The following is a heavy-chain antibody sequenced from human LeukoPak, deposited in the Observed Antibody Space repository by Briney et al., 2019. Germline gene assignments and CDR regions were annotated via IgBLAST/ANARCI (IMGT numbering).Heavy chain of an antibody. CDR3: ARAAAQLGGFDY. CDR2: INHSGST. CDR1: GDSVRRSY. V-gene: IGHV4-34*01. D-gene: IGHD1-1*01. Sequence: PSETLSLTCTVSGDSVRRSYWSWIRQPPGKGLEWIGEINHSGSTNYNPSLKSRVTISVDTSKNQFSLKLSSVTAADTAVYYCARAAAQLGGFDYWGQGTLVTVSS. J-gene: IGHJ4*02.